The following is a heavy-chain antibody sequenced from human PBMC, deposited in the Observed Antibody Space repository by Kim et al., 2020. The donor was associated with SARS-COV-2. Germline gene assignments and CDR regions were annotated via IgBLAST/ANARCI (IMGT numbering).Heavy chain of an antibody. V-gene: IGHV4-39*07. D-gene: IGHD6-13*01. J-gene: IGHJ4*02. Sequence: YDNPSLKSRVTISVDTSKNQFSLKLSSVTAADTAVYYCARDFIAAAYFDYWGQGTLVTVSS. CDR3: ARDFIAAAYFDY.